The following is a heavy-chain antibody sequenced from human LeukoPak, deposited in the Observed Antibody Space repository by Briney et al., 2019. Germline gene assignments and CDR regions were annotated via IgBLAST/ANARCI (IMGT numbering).Heavy chain of an antibody. CDR1: GGSFSGYY. Sequence: PSETPSLTCAVYGGSFSGYYWSWIRQPPGKGLEWIGEINHSGSTNYNPSLKSRVTISVDTSKNQFSLKLSSVTAADTAVCYCARGQGSRWYAVYGAQGTLVTVSS. CDR2: INHSGST. V-gene: IGHV4-34*01. J-gene: IGHJ4*02. D-gene: IGHD6-19*01. CDR3: ARGQGSRWYAVY.